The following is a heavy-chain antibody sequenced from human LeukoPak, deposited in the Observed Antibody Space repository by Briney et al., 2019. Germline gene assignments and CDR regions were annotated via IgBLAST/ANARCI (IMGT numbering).Heavy chain of an antibody. CDR2: IYYSGST. J-gene: IGHJ4*02. V-gene: IGHV4-59*08. CDR1: GGSISSYY. Sequence: PSETLSLTCTVSGGSISSYYWSWIRQPPGKGLEWIGYIYYSGSTNYNPSPKSRVTISVDTSKNQFSLKLSSVTAADTAVYYCASGSSSWYVYFDYWGQGTLVTVSS. CDR3: ASGSSSWYVYFDY. D-gene: IGHD6-13*01.